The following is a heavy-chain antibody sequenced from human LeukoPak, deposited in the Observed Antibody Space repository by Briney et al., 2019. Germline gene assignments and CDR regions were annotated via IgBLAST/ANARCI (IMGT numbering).Heavy chain of an antibody. CDR3: GRIAISANNGMDV. CDR1: GFNFSDHY. V-gene: IGHV3-72*01. Sequence: GGSLRLSCAASGFNFSDHYIDWVRQAPGKGLEWVGRSRNKASSYTTEYAASVEGRFTISRDVSESSLYLQMNSLRTEDTAVYYCGRIAISANNGMDVWGQGTTVTVSS. D-gene: IGHD1/OR15-1a*01. J-gene: IGHJ6*02. CDR2: SRNKASSYTT.